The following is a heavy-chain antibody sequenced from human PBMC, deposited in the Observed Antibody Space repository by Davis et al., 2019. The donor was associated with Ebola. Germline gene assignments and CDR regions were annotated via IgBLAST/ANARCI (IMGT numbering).Heavy chain of an antibody. CDR1: GGSSRSHF. CDR3: ATENEYSGYDS. D-gene: IGHD5-12*01. J-gene: IGHJ5*02. Sequence: PSETLSLTCTVSGGSSRSHFWTWIRQPAGRGLEWIGRFSPRGTNYNPSLKSRVAMSVDTSKTYFSLMLTSVTAADTAVYYCATENEYSGYDSWGQGTLVTVSS. V-gene: IGHV4-4*07. CDR2: FSPRGT.